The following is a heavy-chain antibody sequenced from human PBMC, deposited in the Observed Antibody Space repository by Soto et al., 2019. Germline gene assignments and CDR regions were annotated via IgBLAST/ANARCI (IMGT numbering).Heavy chain of an antibody. Sequence: SETLSLTCTVSGGSISSYYWSWIREPPGKGLEWIGYIYYSGITKYSPSLKSRVTISVDTSKNQFSLKLSSVTAADTAVYYCARDSGSGSYSYNYFDPWGQGTRVTVS. CDR1: GGSISSYY. J-gene: IGHJ5*02. D-gene: IGHD3-10*01. CDR2: IYYSGIT. CDR3: ARDSGSGSYSYNYFDP. V-gene: IGHV4-59*01.